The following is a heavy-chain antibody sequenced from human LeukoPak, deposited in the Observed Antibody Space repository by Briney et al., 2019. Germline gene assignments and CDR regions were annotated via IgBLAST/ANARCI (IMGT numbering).Heavy chain of an antibody. J-gene: IGHJ4*02. D-gene: IGHD3-22*01. Sequence: GGSLRLSCAASGFTFSSYSMNWVRQAPGKGLEWVSYISSSSSTIYYADSVKGRFTISRDNAKNSLYLQMNSLRDEDTAVYYCAKDAIYDSSDTYSLYYFDYWGQGTLVTVSS. CDR2: ISSSSSTI. CDR1: GFTFSSYS. V-gene: IGHV3-48*02. CDR3: AKDAIYDSSDTYSLYYFDY.